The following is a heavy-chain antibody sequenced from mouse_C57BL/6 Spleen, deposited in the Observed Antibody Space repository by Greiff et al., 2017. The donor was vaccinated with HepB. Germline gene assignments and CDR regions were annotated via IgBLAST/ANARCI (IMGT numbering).Heavy chain of an antibody. CDR3: AREDYYGSPHFDY. CDR2: IHPNSGST. J-gene: IGHJ2*01. V-gene: IGHV1-64*01. D-gene: IGHD1-1*01. CDR1: GYTFTSYW. Sequence: QVQLQQSGAELVKPGASVKLSCKASGYTFTSYWMHWVKQRPGQGLEWIGMIHPNSGSTNYNEKFKSKATLTVDKSSSTAYMQLSSLTSEDSAVYYCAREDYYGSPHFDYWGQGTTLTVSS.